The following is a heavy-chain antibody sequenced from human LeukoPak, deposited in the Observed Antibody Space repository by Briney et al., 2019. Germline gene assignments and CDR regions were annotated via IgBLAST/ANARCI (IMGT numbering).Heavy chain of an antibody. D-gene: IGHD3-9*01. CDR3: ARTHFDSLGWFDP. V-gene: IGHV4-38-2*01. Sequence: GSLRLSCAASGFTFSSYAMSWVRQAPGKGLEWMGNIYHSGSTYYNPSVKSRVTVSVDVSSNRFSLHLTSVTAADTALYFCARTHFDSLGWFDPWGQGIQVIVSS. J-gene: IGHJ5*02. CDR2: IYHSGST. CDR1: GFTFSSYA.